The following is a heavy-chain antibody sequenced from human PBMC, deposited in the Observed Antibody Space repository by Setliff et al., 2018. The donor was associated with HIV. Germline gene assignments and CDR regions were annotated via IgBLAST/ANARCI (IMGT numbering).Heavy chain of an antibody. CDR1: GDSVSSNNAA. V-gene: IGHV6-1*01. D-gene: IGHD5-18*01. J-gene: IGHJ4*02. CDR3: ASIELAAMVPVDY. CDR2: TYYRSKWYF. Sequence: SQTLSLTCAISGDSVSSNNAAWNWIRQSPLRGLEWLGRTYYRSKWYFDYAVSVKSRIIINPDTSNNSLFLQMNSLRAEDTAVYYCASIELAAMVPVDYWGQGTLVTVSS.